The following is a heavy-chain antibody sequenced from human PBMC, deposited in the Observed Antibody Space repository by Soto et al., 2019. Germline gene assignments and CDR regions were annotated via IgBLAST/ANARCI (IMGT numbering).Heavy chain of an antibody. V-gene: IGHV3-30*04. Sequence: QVQLVESGGGVVQPGRSLILSCAACGVTFCNYAMQWVRQAPGKGLEWVAVISYDGRNKYYADSVKGRFTISRDNSKNTMYLQMSSLRADDTAVYFCASHGAFDVWGQGTMVTVSS. J-gene: IGHJ3*01. CDR2: ISYDGRNK. CDR3: ASHGAFDV. CDR1: GVTFCNYA.